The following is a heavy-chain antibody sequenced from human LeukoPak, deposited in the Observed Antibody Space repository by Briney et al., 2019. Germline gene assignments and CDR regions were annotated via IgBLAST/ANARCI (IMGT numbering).Heavy chain of an antibody. CDR1: GFTFSSYA. V-gene: IGHV3-23*01. J-gene: IGHJ1*01. D-gene: IGHD6-19*01. Sequence: GGSLRLSCAASGFTFSSYAMSWVRQAPGKGLEWVSAISGSGGSTYYADSVKGRFTLSRDNSKNTLYLQMNSLRAEDTAVYYCADEVAGTEFEYFQHWGQGTLVTVSS. CDR2: ISGSGGST. CDR3: ADEVAGTEFEYFQH.